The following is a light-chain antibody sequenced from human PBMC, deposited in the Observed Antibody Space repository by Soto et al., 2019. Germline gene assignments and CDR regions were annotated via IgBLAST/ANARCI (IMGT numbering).Light chain of an antibody. CDR2: EVS. J-gene: IGLJ2*01. Sequence: QSALTQPPSASGSPGQSVTISCTGTSSDVGGYKYVSWYQQHSGKAPKLMIYEVSKRPSGVPDRFSGSKSGNTASLTVSGLQAEDEADYYCSSYAGSNDVIFGGGTQLTVL. CDR1: SSDVGGYKY. V-gene: IGLV2-8*01. CDR3: SSYAGSNDVI.